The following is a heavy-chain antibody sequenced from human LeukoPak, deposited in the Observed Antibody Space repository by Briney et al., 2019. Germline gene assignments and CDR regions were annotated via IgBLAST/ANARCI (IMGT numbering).Heavy chain of an antibody. Sequence: SETLSLTCTVSGGSVSSGSHYWSWIRPPTGQGREWLGYIYCSGSTYYNPSLKSRVTISVDTSKNQFSLKLSSVTAADTAVYYCAREITSGDYSDYWGQGTLVTVSS. CDR3: AREITSGDYSDY. J-gene: IGHJ4*02. CDR1: GGSVSSGSHY. D-gene: IGHD3-16*01. CDR2: IYCSGST. V-gene: IGHV4-61*01.